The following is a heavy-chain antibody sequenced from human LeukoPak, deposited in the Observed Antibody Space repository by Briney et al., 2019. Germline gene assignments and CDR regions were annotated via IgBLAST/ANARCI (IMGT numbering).Heavy chain of an antibody. CDR2: INHSGST. J-gene: IGHJ4*02. Sequence: SETLSLTCAVYGGSFSGYYWSWIRQPPGKGLEWIGEINHSGSTNYNPSLKSRVTISVDTSKNQFSLKLSSVTAADTAVYYCARCLLWFGEPEWAFDYWGQGTLVTVSS. V-gene: IGHV4-34*01. D-gene: IGHD3-10*01. CDR3: ARCLLWFGEPEWAFDY. CDR1: GGSFSGYY.